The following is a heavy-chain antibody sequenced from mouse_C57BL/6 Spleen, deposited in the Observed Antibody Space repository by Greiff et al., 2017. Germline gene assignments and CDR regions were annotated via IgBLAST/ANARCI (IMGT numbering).Heavy chain of an antibody. CDR3: ARGNDYDGFAY. V-gene: IGHV1-64*01. J-gene: IGHJ3*01. CDR1: GYTFTSYW. D-gene: IGHD2-4*01. Sequence: QVQLQQPGAELVKPGASVKLSCKASGYTFTSYWMHWVKQRPGQGLEWIGMIHPNSGSTNYNEKFKSKATLTVDKSSSTAYMQLSSLTSEDSAVYCCARGNDYDGFAYWGQGTLVTVSA. CDR2: IHPNSGST.